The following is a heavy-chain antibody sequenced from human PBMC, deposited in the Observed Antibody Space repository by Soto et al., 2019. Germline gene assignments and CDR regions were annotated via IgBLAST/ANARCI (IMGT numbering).Heavy chain of an antibody. CDR2: IYYSGST. CDR1: GGSISSGGYY. J-gene: IGHJ4*02. CDR3: ARELSSGWSNFDY. V-gene: IGHV4-31*03. D-gene: IGHD6-19*01. Sequence: SETLSLTCTVSGGSISSGGYYWSWIRQHPGKGLEWIGYIYYSGSTYYNPSLKSRVTISVDTSKNQFSLKLSSVTAADTAVYYCARELSSGWSNFDYWGQGTLVTVSS.